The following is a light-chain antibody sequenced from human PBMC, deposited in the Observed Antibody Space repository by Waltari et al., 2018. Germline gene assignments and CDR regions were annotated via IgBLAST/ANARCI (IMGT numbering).Light chain of an antibody. J-gene: IGLJ2*01. V-gene: IGLV3-21*01. CDR2: YDK. CDR1: NIASKS. CDR3: QVWDSSTSHVV. Sequence: SYVLTQPPSVSVAPGITARIPCGGNNIASKSVHWYRQSPGQAPVLVIFYDKDRPARIPERFSGSNSGTTATLTISRVEAGDEADYYCQVWDSSTSHVVFGAGTKLTVL.